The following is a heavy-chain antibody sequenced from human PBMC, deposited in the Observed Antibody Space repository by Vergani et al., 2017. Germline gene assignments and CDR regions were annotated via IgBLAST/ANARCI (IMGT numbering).Heavy chain of an antibody. Sequence: QVQLQQWGAGLLKPSETLSLTCAVYGGSFSGYYWSWIRQPPGKGLEWIGEINHSGSTNYNPSLKSRVTISVDTSKNQFSLKLSSVTAADTAVYYCATSLHAMEDFTTVTTPEDWYFDLWGRGTLVTVSS. D-gene: IGHD4-17*01. CDR2: INHSGST. J-gene: IGHJ2*01. CDR3: ATSLHAMEDFTTVTTPEDWYFDL. CDR1: GGSFSGYY. V-gene: IGHV4-34*01.